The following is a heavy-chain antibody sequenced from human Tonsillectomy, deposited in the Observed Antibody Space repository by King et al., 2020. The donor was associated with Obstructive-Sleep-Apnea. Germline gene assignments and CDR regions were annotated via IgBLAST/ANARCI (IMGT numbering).Heavy chain of an antibody. V-gene: IGHV1-69*09. J-gene: IGHJ6*02. CDR1: GGTFSSYA. CDR2: IIPILGIA. D-gene: IGHD5-18*01. CDR3: ARVVGDSYVGYYYYYGMDV. Sequence: VQLVESGAEVKKPGSSVKVSCKASGGTFSSYAISWVRQAPGQGLEWMGGIIPILGIANYAQKFQGRVTITADKSTSTAYMELSSLRSEDTAVYYCARVVGDSYVGYYYYYGMDVWGQGTTVTVSS.